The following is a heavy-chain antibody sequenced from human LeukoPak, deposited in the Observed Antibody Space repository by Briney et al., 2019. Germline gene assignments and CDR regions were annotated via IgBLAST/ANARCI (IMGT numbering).Heavy chain of an antibody. CDR3: ARVLSSSPADY. J-gene: IGHJ4*02. D-gene: IGHD6-6*01. V-gene: IGHV4-34*01. Sequence: SETLSLTCAVYGGSFSGYYWSWIRQPPGKGLEWIGEINHSGSTNYNPFLKSRVTISVDTSKNQFSLKLSSVTAADTAVYYCARVLSSSPADYWGQGTLVTVSS. CDR1: GGSFSGYY. CDR2: INHSGST.